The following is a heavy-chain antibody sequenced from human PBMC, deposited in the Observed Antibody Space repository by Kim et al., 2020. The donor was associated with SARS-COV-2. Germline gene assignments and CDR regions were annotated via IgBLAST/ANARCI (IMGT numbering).Heavy chain of an antibody. CDR2: VSHDGSEK. V-gene: IGHV3-30*03. J-gene: IGHJ6*02. Sequence: GGSLRLSCAASGFTFSSYDIHWVRQAPGKGLEWVALVSHDGSEKYHADSVKGRFTISRDNSKKTLYLQMNSLRHDDTAVYYCARVGPMNGGIIVNYYAMDVWGPGTTVIVSS. CDR3: ARVGPMNGGIIVNYYAMDV. D-gene: IGHD3-10*01. CDR1: GFTFSSYD.